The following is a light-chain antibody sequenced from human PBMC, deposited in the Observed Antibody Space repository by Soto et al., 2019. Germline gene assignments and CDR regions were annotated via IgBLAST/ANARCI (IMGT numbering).Light chain of an antibody. V-gene: IGKV1-39*01. CDR2: VAS. CDR3: QQTYRTPWT. J-gene: IGKJ1*01. Sequence: DIQMTQSPSSLSASVGDRVTITCRTGQSIYTYLSWYQQKPGKAPNLLIYVASSLQSGVPSRFSGSGSGTELTLTIRSLQPEDFATYYCQQTYRTPWTFGQGTRVEIK. CDR1: QSIYTY.